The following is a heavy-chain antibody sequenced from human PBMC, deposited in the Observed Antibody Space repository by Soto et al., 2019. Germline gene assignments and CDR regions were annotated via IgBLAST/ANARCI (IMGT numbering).Heavy chain of an antibody. Sequence: GGSLRLSCAASGFTFSSYAMSWVRQAPGKGLEWVSAISGSGGSTYYADSVKGRFTISRDNSKNTLYLQMNSLRAEDTAVYYWAGELELMGYFDYWGQGALVTVSS. D-gene: IGHD1-7*01. CDR1: GFTFSSYA. CDR3: AGELELMGYFDY. CDR2: ISGSGGST. J-gene: IGHJ4*02. V-gene: IGHV3-23*01.